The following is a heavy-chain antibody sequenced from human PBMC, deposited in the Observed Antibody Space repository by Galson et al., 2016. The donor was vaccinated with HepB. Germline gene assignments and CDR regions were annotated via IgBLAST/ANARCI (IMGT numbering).Heavy chain of an antibody. V-gene: IGHV3-33*01. J-gene: IGHJ5*02. Sequence: SLRLSCAVSGFTFSRSGMHWVRQAPGKGLEWVAVIWSDGSNRTYADSVQGRFTISRDNSKNTLFLQMNSLRAEDTAVYFCARDPHASGWAAYYFDAWGQGTPVTVSS. CDR3: ARDPHASGWAAYYFDA. CDR2: IWSDGSNR. D-gene: IGHD6-19*01. CDR1: GFTFSRSG.